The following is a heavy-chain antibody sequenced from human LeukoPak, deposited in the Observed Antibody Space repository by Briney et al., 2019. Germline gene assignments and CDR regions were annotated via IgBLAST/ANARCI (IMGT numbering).Heavy chain of an antibody. CDR1: GFTFSNYW. Sequence: GGSLRLSCAASGFTFSNYWMSWVRQAPGKGLEWVANINQDGSEKYYVDSVKGRFTISRDNAKKSLYLQMSSLRAEDTAVYYCATERDLSSSLSLLDYWGQGTLATVSS. CDR3: ATERDLSSSLSLLDY. D-gene: IGHD6-6*01. CDR2: INQDGSEK. V-gene: IGHV3-7*01. J-gene: IGHJ4*02.